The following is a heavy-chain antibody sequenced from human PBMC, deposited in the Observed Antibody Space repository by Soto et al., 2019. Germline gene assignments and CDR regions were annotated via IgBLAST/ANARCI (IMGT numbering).Heavy chain of an antibody. D-gene: IGHD5-12*01. J-gene: IGHJ4*02. CDR2: INPDSGGT. V-gene: IGHV1-2*02. Sequence: QVQLVQSGAEVKKPGASVKVSCKASGYMFSGYYMHWVRQAPGQGLEWMGWINPDSGGTKYQQKFKGRVTMTRDTSISTAYMELSSLRSDDTAVYYCTRKGATFNFDYWGQGTLVTVSS. CDR3: TRKGATFNFDY. CDR1: GYMFSGYY.